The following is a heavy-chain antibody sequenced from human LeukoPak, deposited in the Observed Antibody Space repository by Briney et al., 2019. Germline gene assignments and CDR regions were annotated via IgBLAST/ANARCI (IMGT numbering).Heavy chain of an antibody. J-gene: IGHJ4*02. Sequence: PGGSLRLSCAASRFTLNTYAMSWVRQAPGKGLEWVSAISGSGGTTSYADSVKGRFTISRDNSKNTLYLQMNSLRAEDTAVYYCARDPKSGAAAGTDYWGQGTLVTVSS. V-gene: IGHV3-23*01. CDR3: ARDPKSGAAAGTDY. D-gene: IGHD6-13*01. CDR1: RFTLNTYA. CDR2: ISGSGGTT.